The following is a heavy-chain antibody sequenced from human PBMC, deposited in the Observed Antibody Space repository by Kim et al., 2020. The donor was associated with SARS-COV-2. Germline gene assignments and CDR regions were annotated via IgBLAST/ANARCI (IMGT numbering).Heavy chain of an antibody. Sequence: SETLSLTCTVSGGSISSGGYYWSWIRQHPGKGLEWIGYIYYSGSTYYNPSLKSRVTISVDTSKNQFSLKLSSVTAADTAVYYCARATSITMIVVVIQAFDIWGQGTMVTVSS. V-gene: IGHV4-31*03. J-gene: IGHJ3*02. CDR3: ARATSITMIVVVIQAFDI. CDR2: IYYSGST. CDR1: GGSISSGGYY. D-gene: IGHD3-22*01.